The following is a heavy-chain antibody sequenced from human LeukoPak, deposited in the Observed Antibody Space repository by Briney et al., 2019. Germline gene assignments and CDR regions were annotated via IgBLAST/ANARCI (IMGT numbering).Heavy chain of an antibody. CDR3: ARDHSSGAFDI. Sequence: GGPLRLSCAASGFNFSSYDKHRLLQAPGKGLAWVAVISYDGSNKYYADSVKGRFTISRDNSKNTLYLQMNSLRAEDTAVYYCARDHSSGAFDIWGQATMVTVSS. D-gene: IGHD6-19*01. J-gene: IGHJ3*02. V-gene: IGHV3-30*04. CDR1: GFNFSSYD. CDR2: ISYDGSNK.